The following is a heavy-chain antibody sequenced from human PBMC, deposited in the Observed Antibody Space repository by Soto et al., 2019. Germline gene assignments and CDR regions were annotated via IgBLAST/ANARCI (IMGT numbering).Heavy chain of an antibody. CDR2: ISGSGGST. D-gene: IGHD6-13*01. Sequence: HPGGSLRLSCAASGFTFSSYAMSWVRQAPGKGLEWVSAISGSGGSTYYADSVKGRFTISRDNSKNTLYLQMNSLRAEDTAVYYCAKDKIFRGMSSSWPPFDYWGQGTLVTVSS. CDR1: GFTFSSYA. V-gene: IGHV3-23*01. J-gene: IGHJ4*02. CDR3: AKDKIFRGMSSSWPPFDY.